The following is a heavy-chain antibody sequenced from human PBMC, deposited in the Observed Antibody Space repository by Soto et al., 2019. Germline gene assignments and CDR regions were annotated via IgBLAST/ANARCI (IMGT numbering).Heavy chain of an antibody. CDR3: VRDGTHYDCSGSGDY. D-gene: IGHD3-22*01. CDR1: GYTFTSYP. Sequence: GASVKVSCKASGYTFTSYPMHWVRQAPGQGLAWMGWINAGNGDTKYSQKFQGRVTITRDTSAITAYMELSNQRSEETAVDYCVRDGTHYDCSGSGDYWGQGTLVTVSS. J-gene: IGHJ4*02. V-gene: IGHV1-3*01. CDR2: INAGNGDT.